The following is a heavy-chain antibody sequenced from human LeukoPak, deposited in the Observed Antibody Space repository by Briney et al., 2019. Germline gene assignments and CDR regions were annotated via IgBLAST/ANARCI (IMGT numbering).Heavy chain of an antibody. CDR1: GYTFTGYY. CDR2: INPKSGGT. CDR3: ARELGPKYSYGPGFDY. V-gene: IGHV1-2*02. Sequence: ASVKVSCKASGYTFTGYYIHWVRQAPGQGLEWVGWINPKSGGTNYAQNFQGRVTLTRDTSISTAYMELSGLRSDDTAVYYCARELGPKYSYGPGFDYWGQGTLVIVSS. D-gene: IGHD5-18*01. J-gene: IGHJ4*02.